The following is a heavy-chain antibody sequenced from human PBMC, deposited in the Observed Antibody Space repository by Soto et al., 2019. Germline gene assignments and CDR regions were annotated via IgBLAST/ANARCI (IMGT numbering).Heavy chain of an antibody. V-gene: IGHV4-59*01. D-gene: IGHD5-18*01. J-gene: IGHJ6*02. CDR2: IYYSGST. CDR1: GGSISSYY. Sequence: TSETLSLTCTVSGGSISSYYWSWIRQPPGKGLEWIGYIYYSGSTNYNPSLTSRVTISVDTSKNQFSLKLSYVTAADTAVYYCARGYSYGPYYYYGMDVWGQGTTVTVSS. CDR3: ARGYSYGPYYYYGMDV.